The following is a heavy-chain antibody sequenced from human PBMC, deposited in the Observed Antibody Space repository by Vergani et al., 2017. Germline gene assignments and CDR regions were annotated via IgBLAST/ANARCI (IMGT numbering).Heavy chain of an antibody. J-gene: IGHJ4*02. CDR2: ISARYPST. CDR3: ARLSYDTTPYLQGGYDC. V-gene: IGHV3-23*01. CDR1: GFTFSACP. D-gene: IGHD3-22*01. Sequence: EVQLLESGGGLIQPGGSLRLSCVASGFTFSACPMTWVRQAPGKGLEWVSAISARYPSTYYADSVKGRFTISRDNSKNMLYLQMNSLRAEDTAVYYCARLSYDTTPYLQGGYDCWGQGTLVSVSS.